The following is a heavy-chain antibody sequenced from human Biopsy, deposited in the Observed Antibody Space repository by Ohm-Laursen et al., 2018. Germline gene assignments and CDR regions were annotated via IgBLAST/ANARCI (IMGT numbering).Heavy chain of an antibody. D-gene: IGHD2/OR15-2a*01. CDR1: GFTFSNSG. CDR3: AKDKGTFNFYYYGMDV. V-gene: IGHV3-30*18. Sequence: SLRLSCAASGFTFSNSGMHWVRQAPGKGLEWVAAISYDGSKTDYGDSVKGRLNISRDNSKNTLDLQMSSLRVEDTAVYFCAKDKGTFNFYYYGMDVWGQGTTVTISS. CDR2: ISYDGSKT. J-gene: IGHJ6*02.